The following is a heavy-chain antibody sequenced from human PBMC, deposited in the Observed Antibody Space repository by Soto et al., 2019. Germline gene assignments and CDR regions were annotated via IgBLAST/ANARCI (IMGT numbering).Heavy chain of an antibody. Sequence: SETLSLTCTVSGGSISSGDYYWSWIRQPPGKGLEWIGYIYYSGSTYYNPSLKSRVTISVDTSKNQFSLKVNSMTAADTAVYYCARGGLAARKGRWFDPWGQGTLVTVSS. CDR2: IYYSGST. CDR1: GGSISSGDYY. J-gene: IGHJ5*02. D-gene: IGHD6-6*01. V-gene: IGHV4-30-4*02. CDR3: ARGGLAARKGRWFDP.